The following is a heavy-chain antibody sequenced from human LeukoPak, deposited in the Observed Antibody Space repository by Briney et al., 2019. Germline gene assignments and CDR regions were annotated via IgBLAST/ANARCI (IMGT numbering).Heavy chain of an antibody. V-gene: IGHV4-39*07. D-gene: IGHD2-2*01. Sequence: PSETLSLTCTVSGVSISSSSYYWGWIRQPPGKGLEWIGSIYYSGSTYYNPSLKSRVTISVDTSKNQFSLKLSSVTAADTAVYYCARVPSRSSTSPHAEDGHYYYYYGMDVWGQGTTVTVSS. CDR3: ARVPSRSSTSPHAEDGHYYYYYGMDV. CDR1: GVSISSSSYY. J-gene: IGHJ6*02. CDR2: IYYSGST.